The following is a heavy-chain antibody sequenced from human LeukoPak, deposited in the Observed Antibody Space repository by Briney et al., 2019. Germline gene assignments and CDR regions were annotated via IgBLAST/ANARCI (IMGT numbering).Heavy chain of an antibody. Sequence: PGGSLRLSCAASGFTFSSYSMNWVRQAPGKGLEWVSSISSSSYIYYADSVKGRFTISRDNAKNSLYLQMNSLRAEDTAVYYCARDDWENCFDYWGQGTLVTVSS. CDR3: ARDDWENCFDY. CDR2: ISSSSYI. D-gene: IGHD3-9*01. V-gene: IGHV3-21*01. CDR1: GFTFSSYS. J-gene: IGHJ4*02.